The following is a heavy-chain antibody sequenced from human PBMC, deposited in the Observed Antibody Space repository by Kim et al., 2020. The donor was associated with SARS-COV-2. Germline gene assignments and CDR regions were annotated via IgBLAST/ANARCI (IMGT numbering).Heavy chain of an antibody. Sequence: SLKSRVTISVDTSKNQFSLKLSSVTAADTAVYYCARVVVVPAAIGNWFDPWGQGTLVTVSS. D-gene: IGHD2-2*01. V-gene: IGHV4-34*01. J-gene: IGHJ5*02. CDR3: ARVVVVPAAIGNWFDP.